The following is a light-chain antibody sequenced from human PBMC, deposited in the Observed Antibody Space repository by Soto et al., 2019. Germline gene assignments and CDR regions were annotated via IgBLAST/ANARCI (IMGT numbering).Light chain of an antibody. J-gene: IGLJ1*01. CDR1: SSDVGGYNY. Sequence: QSALTQPRSVSGSPGQSVTISCTGTSSDVGGYNYVSWYQQHPGKAPKLMIYDVSKRPSGVPDRFSGSKSGTTASLTISGLQAEDEADYYCCSYAGSYKGYVFGTGTKVTVL. CDR3: CSYAGSYKGYV. V-gene: IGLV2-11*01. CDR2: DVS.